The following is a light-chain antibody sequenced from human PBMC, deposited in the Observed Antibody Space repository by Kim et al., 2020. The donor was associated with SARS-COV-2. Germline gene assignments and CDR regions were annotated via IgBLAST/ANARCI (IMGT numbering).Light chain of an antibody. CDR1: HCDIAKYY. J-gene: IGLJ3*02. V-gene: IGLV6-57*03. CDR2: DDF. CDR3: QSYDNDTPWI. Sequence: TFTISSTRSHCDIAKYYLQWYQQRPTSAPTTVIYDDFRRPSGVPDRFSGSIDVSSNSASLTISGLEPEDEADYYCQSYDNDTPWIFGGGTKLTVL.